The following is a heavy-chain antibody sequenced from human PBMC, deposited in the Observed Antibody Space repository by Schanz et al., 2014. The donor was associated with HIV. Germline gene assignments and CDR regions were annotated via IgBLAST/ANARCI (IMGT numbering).Heavy chain of an antibody. V-gene: IGHV1-69*06. CDR1: TVSSYG. D-gene: IGHD2-15*01. J-gene: IGHJ4*02. Sequence: VQLVESGAEVKKPGSSVKVSCKNTVSSYGISWVRQAPGQGLEWMGGIIPAFGTANYAEKFQGRVTITADTSTSTAYMELSSLRSEDTAVYYCARAYCSGGSCHDYWGQGTLVTVSS. CDR3: ARAYCSGGSCHDY. CDR2: IIPAFGTA.